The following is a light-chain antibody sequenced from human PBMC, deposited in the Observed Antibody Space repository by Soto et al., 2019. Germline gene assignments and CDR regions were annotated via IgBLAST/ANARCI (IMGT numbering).Light chain of an antibody. J-gene: IGKJ1*01. V-gene: IGKV4-1*01. Sequence: DIVMTQSPDSLAVSLGERATINCKSSQSLLYSSNNKNYLGWYQRKPGQPPKLLIPWASIRESGVPDRFSGSGSGTDFTLTIRSLQAEDVAVYYCKQYYSPPWTFGQGTKVDI. CDR1: QSLLYSSNNKNY. CDR3: KQYYSPPWT. CDR2: WAS.